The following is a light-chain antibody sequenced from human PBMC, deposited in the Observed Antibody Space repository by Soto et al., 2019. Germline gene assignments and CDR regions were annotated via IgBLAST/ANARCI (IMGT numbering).Light chain of an antibody. V-gene: IGKV3-11*01. CDR3: QQRSNWPLT. CDR1: QSVSSY. CDR2: DTS. Sequence: EIVLTQSPATLSLSPGERATLSCRASQSVSSYLGWYQQKPGLAPRLLIYDTSHRASGIPARFSGSGSGTEFTLTISSLEPEDFAVYYCQQRSNWPLTFGGGTKVEIK. J-gene: IGKJ4*01.